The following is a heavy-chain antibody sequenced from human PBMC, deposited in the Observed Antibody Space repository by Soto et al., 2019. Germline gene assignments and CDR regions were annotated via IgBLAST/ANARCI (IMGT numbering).Heavy chain of an antibody. CDR1: GFTFSDSS. CDR2: IAYNGDDP. V-gene: IGHV3-23*01. J-gene: IGHJ4*02. CDR3: AKGGAGSSGYYLVYFDY. Sequence: VQLLESGGGLVQPGGSLRLACVASGFTFSDSSMAWVRQAPGKGLDWVSSIAYNGDDPRYADSVKGRFTISRDNSKSALYLQLNSLGADDAAIYYCAKGGAGSSGYYLVYFDYWGQGTLVTVSS. D-gene: IGHD3-22*01.